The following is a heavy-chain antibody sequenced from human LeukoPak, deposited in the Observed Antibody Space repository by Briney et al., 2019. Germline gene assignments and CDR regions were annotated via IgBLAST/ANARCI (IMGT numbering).Heavy chain of an antibody. D-gene: IGHD2-8*01. CDR3: ARAPIMVDAFDI. CDR2: INPSGGST. J-gene: IGHJ3*02. CDR1: GYTFTSYY. Sequence: ALVKVSCKASGYTFTSYYMHWVRQAPGQGLEWMGIINPSGGSTSYAQKFQGRVTMTRDMSTSTVYMELSSLRSEDTAVYYCARAPIMVDAFDIWGQGTMVTVSS. V-gene: IGHV1-46*01.